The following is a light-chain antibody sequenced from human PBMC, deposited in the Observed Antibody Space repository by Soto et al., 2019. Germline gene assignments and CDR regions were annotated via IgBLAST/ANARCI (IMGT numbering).Light chain of an antibody. V-gene: IGLV1-47*01. CDR3: ASWDDSLSGRV. CDR2: RNN. CDR1: TPNIGSNY. Sequence: QSGLTQPPSASGTPGQRVIISCSGKTPNIGSNYVYWYRHLPGTAPQLLIYRNNQRPSGVPDRFSGSKSRTSASLAISGLRSEDEADYYCASWDDSLSGRVFGRGTKLTVL. J-gene: IGLJ3*02.